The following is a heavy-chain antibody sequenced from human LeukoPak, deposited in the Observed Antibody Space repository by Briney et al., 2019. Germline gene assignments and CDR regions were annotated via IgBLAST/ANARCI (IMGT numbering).Heavy chain of an antibody. D-gene: IGHD6-19*01. CDR1: GYTFTSYG. J-gene: IGHJ4*02. V-gene: IGHV1-18*01. Sequence: GASVKVSCKASGYTFTSYGISWVRQAPGQGLEWMGWISAYNGNTNYAQKLQGRVTMTTDTPTSTAYMELRSLRSDDTAVYYCARDHRIAVAGNLGYWGQGTLVTVSS. CDR2: ISAYNGNT. CDR3: ARDHRIAVAGNLGY.